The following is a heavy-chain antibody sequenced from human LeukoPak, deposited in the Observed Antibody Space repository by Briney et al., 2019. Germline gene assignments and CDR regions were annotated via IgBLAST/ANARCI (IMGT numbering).Heavy chain of an antibody. V-gene: IGHV3-30*02. J-gene: IGHJ4*02. Sequence: GGSLRLSCAASGFTFSSYGVHWVRQAPGKGLEWVAFIRYDGSNKYYADSVKGRFTISRDNSKNTLYLQMNSLRAEDTAVYYCAKELELLHYFDYWGQGTLVTVSS. CDR1: GFTFSSYG. CDR2: IRYDGSNK. CDR3: AKELELLHYFDY. D-gene: IGHD2-15*01.